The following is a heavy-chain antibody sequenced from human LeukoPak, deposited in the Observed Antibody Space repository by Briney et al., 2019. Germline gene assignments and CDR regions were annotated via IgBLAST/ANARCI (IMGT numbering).Heavy chain of an antibody. V-gene: IGHV1-18*01. CDR2: ISAYNGHT. Sequence: ASVKVSCKASGYTFTSYGITWVRQAPGQGLEWVGWISAYNGHTKYAQKLQDRVIMTTDTSTSTAYMELRSLRSDDTAVYYCARLVRRLQRLNIGRDSDYATGYYLDSWGQGTLVTVSS. J-gene: IGHJ4*02. CDR3: ARLVRRLQRLNIGRDSDYATGYYLDS. D-gene: IGHD5-12*01. CDR1: GYTFTSYG.